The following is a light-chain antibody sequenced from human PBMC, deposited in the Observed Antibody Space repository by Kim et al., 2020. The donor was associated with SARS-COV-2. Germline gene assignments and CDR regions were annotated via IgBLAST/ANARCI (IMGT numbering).Light chain of an antibody. J-gene: IGKJ4*01. Sequence: ASVGDRFTITCRASQSISSYLNWYQQKPGKAPKLLIYAASSLQSGVPSRFSGSGSGTDFTLTISSLQPEDFATYYCQQSYSTPLTFGGGTKVDIK. CDR1: QSISSY. V-gene: IGKV1-39*01. CDR2: AAS. CDR3: QQSYSTPLT.